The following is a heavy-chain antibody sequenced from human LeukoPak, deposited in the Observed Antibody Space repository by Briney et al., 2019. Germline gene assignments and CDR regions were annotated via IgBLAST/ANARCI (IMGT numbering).Heavy chain of an antibody. CDR2: INHSGST. D-gene: IGHD6-19*01. CDR3: ARVRGWFGPDY. CDR1: GGPFSGYY. Sequence: SETLSLTCAVYGGPFSGYYWSWIRQPPGKGLEWIGEINHSGSTNYNPSLKSRVTISVDTSKNQFSLKLSSVTGADTAVYYCARVRGWFGPDYWGQGTLVTVSS. J-gene: IGHJ4*02. V-gene: IGHV4-34*01.